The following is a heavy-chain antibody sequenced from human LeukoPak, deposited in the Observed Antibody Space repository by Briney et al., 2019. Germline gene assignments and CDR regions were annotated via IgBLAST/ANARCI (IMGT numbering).Heavy chain of an antibody. D-gene: IGHD5-24*01. CDR2: IYYSGST. V-gene: IGHV4-31*03. Sequence: SETLSLTCTVSGGSISSGGYYWSWIRQHPGKGLEWIGYIYYSGSTYYNPSLKSRVTISVDTSKNQFSLKVASVTAADTAVYYCARALRDGALDYWGQGTLVTVSS. J-gene: IGHJ4*02. CDR3: ARALRDGALDY. CDR1: GGSISSGGYY.